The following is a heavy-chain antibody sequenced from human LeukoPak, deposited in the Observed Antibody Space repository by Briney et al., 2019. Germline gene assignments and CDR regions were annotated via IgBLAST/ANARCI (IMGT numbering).Heavy chain of an antibody. Sequence: SVKVSCKASGFTFTSSAMQWVRQARGQRLEWIGWIVVGSGNTNYAQKFQGRVTITTDESTSTAYMELSSLRSEDTAVYYCARGGATKTGYSSSWYDYWGQGILVTVSS. V-gene: IGHV1-58*02. CDR2: IVVGSGNT. D-gene: IGHD6-13*01. J-gene: IGHJ4*02. CDR3: ARGGATKTGYSSSWYDY. CDR1: GFTFTSSA.